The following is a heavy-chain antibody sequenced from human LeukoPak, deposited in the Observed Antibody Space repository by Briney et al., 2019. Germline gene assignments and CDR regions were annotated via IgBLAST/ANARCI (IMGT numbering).Heavy chain of an antibody. D-gene: IGHD3-3*01. CDR1: GFTFSSYW. J-gene: IGHJ6*04. CDR2: IKQDGSEK. CDR3: ARDKVTDFGYGMDV. V-gene: IGHV3-7*03. Sequence: GGSLRLSCAASGFTFSSYWMSWVRQAPGKGLERVANIKQDGSEKYYVDSVKGRFTISRDNAKNSLYLQMNSLRAEDTAVYYCARDKVTDFGYGMDVWGKGTTVTVSS.